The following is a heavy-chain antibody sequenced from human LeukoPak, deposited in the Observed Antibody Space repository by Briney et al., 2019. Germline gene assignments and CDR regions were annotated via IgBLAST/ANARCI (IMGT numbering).Heavy chain of an antibody. CDR3: ARVRRRYTEYFQH. J-gene: IGHJ1*01. V-gene: IGHV4-34*01. CDR1: XYY. Sequence: XYYXSWIRQPPGKGLEWXXEINHTGSTNYNPSLKSRVTISVYTSKNHFSLKLSSVTAADTAVYYCARVRRRYTEYFQHWGQGTLVTVSS. CDR2: INHTGST. D-gene: IGHD1-1*01.